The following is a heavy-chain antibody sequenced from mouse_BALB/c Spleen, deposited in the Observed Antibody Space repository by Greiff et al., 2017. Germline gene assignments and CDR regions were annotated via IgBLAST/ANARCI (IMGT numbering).Heavy chain of an antibody. J-gene: IGHJ2*01. CDR3: ARDRYYFDY. CDR1: GFTFTDYY. V-gene: IGHV7-3*02. CDR2: IRNKANGYTS. Sequence: EVKLVESGGGLVQPGGSLRLSCATSGFTFTDYYMSWVRQPPGKALEWLGFIRNKANGYTSEYSASVKGLFTISRDNSQSILYLQMNTLRAEDSATYYCARDRYYFDYWGQGTTLTVSS.